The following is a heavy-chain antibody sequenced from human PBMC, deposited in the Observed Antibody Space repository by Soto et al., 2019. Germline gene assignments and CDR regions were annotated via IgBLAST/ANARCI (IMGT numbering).Heavy chain of an antibody. Sequence: QVQLVQSGAELKKPGALVKVSCKASGYTFTSYGISWVRQAPGQGLEWMGWISAYNGNTNYAQKLQGRVTMTTDTSTSTAYMELRSLRSDDTAVYYCARVPTGIAAADDLDYWGQGTLVTVSS. V-gene: IGHV1-18*01. CDR1: GYTFTSYG. J-gene: IGHJ4*02. D-gene: IGHD6-13*01. CDR2: ISAYNGNT. CDR3: ARVPTGIAAADDLDY.